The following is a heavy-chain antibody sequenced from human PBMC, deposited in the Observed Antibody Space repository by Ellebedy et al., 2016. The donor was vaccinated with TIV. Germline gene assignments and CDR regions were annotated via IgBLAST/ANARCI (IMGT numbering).Heavy chain of an antibody. Sequence: ASVKVSXXASGYTFTSYYMHWVRQAPGQGLEWMGIINPSGGSTSYAQKFQGRVTMTRDTSTSTVYMELSSLRSEDTAVYYCAREGADEQTPDKFIDYWGQGTLVTVSS. CDR3: AREGADEQTPDKFIDY. V-gene: IGHV1-46*01. CDR1: GYTFTSYY. J-gene: IGHJ4*02. D-gene: IGHD1/OR15-1a*01. CDR2: INPSGGST.